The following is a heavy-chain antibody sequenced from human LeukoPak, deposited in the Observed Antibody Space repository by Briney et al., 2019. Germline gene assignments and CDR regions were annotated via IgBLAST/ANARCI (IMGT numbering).Heavy chain of an antibody. D-gene: IGHD1-26*01. J-gene: IGHJ4*02. V-gene: IGHV3-23*01. CDR2: ISGSGGST. CDR1: GFTFSSYA. Sequence: PGGSLRLSCAASGFTFSSYAMSWVRQAPGKGLEWVSAISGSGGSTYYADSVKGRFTISRDNSKNTLYLQMNSLRAEDTAVYYCAGCGRIRCSLDSIDFWGQGTLVTVSS. CDR3: AGCGRIRCSLDSIDF.